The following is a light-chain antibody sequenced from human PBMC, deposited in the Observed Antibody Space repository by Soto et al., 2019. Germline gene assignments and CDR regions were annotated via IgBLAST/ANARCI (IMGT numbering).Light chain of an antibody. CDR1: QSVSSY. CDR2: DAS. J-gene: IGKJ5*01. Sequence: EIVLTQSPATLSLSPLEIATLSFRASQSVSSYLAWYQQKPGQAPRLLIYDASNRATGIPARFSGSGSGTDFTLTISSLEPEDFAVYYCQQRSNWPPTFGQGTRLEIK. V-gene: IGKV3-11*01. CDR3: QQRSNWPPT.